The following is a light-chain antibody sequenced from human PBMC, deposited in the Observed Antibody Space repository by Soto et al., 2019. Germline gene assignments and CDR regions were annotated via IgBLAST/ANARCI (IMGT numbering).Light chain of an antibody. CDR3: VLYMPGGTWV. CDR2: NTN. CDR1: SGSVSTNYY. Sequence: QAVVTQEPSFSVSPGGTVTLTCGLNSGSVSTNYYPAWYQQTPGQAPRALIYNTNTRSSGVPYRFSGSILGNKAALTISGAQADDESDYYCVLYMPGGTWVFGGGTKVTVL. V-gene: IGLV8-61*01. J-gene: IGLJ3*02.